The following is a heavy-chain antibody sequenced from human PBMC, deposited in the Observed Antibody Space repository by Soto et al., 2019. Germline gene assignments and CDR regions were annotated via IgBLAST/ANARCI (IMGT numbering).Heavy chain of an antibody. CDR2: ISAYNGNT. D-gene: IGHD6-19*01. Sequence: ASVKVSCKASGYTFTSYGISWVRQAPGQGLEWMGWISAYNGNTNYAQKLQGRVTMTTDTSTSTAYMELRSLRSDDTAVYYCARDSIAVAEGYFDYWGQGTLVTVSS. CDR1: GYTFTSYG. CDR3: ARDSIAVAEGYFDY. J-gene: IGHJ4*02. V-gene: IGHV1-18*01.